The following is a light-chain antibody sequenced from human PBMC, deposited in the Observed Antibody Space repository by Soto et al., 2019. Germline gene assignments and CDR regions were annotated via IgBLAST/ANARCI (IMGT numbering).Light chain of an antibody. CDR3: LQALQNPIT. CDR1: QSLLHSNGNNY. J-gene: IGKJ5*01. V-gene: IGKV2-28*01. CDR2: FGS. Sequence: DIVMTQSPLSLPVTPGEPSSISCRSSQSLLHSNGNNYLDWYLQKPGQSPQLLMYFGSNRAPGANDRISGSGSGTDFTLKISREEAEDVGVYYCLQALQNPITFGQGTRLEIK.